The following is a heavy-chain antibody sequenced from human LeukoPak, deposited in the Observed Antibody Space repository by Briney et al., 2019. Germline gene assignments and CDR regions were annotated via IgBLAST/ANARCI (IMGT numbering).Heavy chain of an antibody. CDR1: GFTFTTYW. J-gene: IGHJ4*02. V-gene: IGHV3-7*01. Sequence: PGESLRLSCAASGFTFTTYWMSWVRQLPGKGLEWVANINQDGTEKYYVDSVKGRFTISRDNAKNSLDLQMNSLRVEDTGIYYCVKVAKYYYGSETYYSFEHWGQGTPVTASS. D-gene: IGHD3-10*01. CDR2: INQDGTEK. CDR3: VKVAKYYYGSETYYSFEH.